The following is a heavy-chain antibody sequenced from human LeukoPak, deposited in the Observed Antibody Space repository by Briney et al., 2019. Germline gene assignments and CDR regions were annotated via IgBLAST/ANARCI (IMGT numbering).Heavy chain of an antibody. D-gene: IGHD6-13*01. Sequence: ASETLSLTCTVSGGSISSSSYYWGWIRQPPGKGLEWIGSIYYSGSTYYNPSLKSRVTISVDTSKNQFSLKLSSVTAADTAVYYCARDRVAAAGTASEILWGQGTLVTVSS. J-gene: IGHJ4*02. CDR1: GGSISSSSYY. V-gene: IGHV4-39*02. CDR2: IYYSGST. CDR3: ARDRVAAAGTASEIL.